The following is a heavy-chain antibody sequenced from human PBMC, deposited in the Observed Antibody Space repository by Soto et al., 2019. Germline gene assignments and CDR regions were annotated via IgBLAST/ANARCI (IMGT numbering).Heavy chain of an antibody. Sequence: SETLSLTCPVSGGSIRSYCWTWIRQPPGEGLEWIGCICNSGSTNYNPSLKSRVTISVDTSKNQFSLKLSSVTAADTAVYYCARGLGYCSSTSCYTHPFLYSNYVYFDYWGQGTLVTVSS. CDR3: ARGLGYCSSTSCYTHPFLYSNYVYFDY. CDR2: ICNSGST. D-gene: IGHD2-2*02. J-gene: IGHJ4*02. V-gene: IGHV4-59*12. CDR1: GGSIRSYC.